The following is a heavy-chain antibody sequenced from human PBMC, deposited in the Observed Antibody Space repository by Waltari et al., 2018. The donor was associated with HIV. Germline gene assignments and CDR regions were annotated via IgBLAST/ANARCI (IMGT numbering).Heavy chain of an antibody. D-gene: IGHD3-3*01. V-gene: IGHV3-7*01. CDR3: ARVDYDFLSGSVYYYYGMDV. CDR1: GFSLRTYW. CDR2: IKQDGSEK. Sequence: EVQLVESGGGLVQPGGFLRLSGSPSGFSLRTYWMSGGRKAPGKGLEWVANIKQDGSEKYYVDSVKGRFTIARDNAKNSLYLQMNSLRAEDTAVYYCARVDYDFLSGSVYYYYGMDVWGQGTTVTVSS. J-gene: IGHJ6*02.